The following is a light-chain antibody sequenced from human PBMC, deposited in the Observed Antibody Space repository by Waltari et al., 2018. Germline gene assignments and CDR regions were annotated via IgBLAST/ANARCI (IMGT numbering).Light chain of an antibody. CDR3: SSFTSSTTGI. CDR2: AVT. J-gene: IGLJ2*01. V-gene: IGLV2-14*03. Sequence: SALTQPDSVSGSPGQSITISCSGISSDSGGYNYVSWYHQHPGEAPKPLLYAVTNRPSGVSDRFSGSKSGSSASLTISGLQPEDEADYYCSSFTSSTTGIFGGGTKLTVL. CDR1: SSDSGGYNY.